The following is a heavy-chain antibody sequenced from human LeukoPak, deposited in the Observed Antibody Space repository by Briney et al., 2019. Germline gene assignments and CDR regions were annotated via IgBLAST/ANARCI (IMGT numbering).Heavy chain of an antibody. CDR3: ARLFY. Sequence: PSGTLSLTCTVSGDSISSSSYYWGRIRQPPGKGLEWIGTIYYSGATYYNPSLRSRVTISVDTSKNQYSLKLTSVTAADTAVYYCARLFYWGQGSLVTVSS. J-gene: IGHJ4*02. CDR1: GDSISSSSYY. CDR2: IYYSGAT. V-gene: IGHV4-39*01.